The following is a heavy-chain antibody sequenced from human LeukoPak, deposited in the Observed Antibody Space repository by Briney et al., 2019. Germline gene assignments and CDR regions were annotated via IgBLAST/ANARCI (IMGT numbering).Heavy chain of an antibody. CDR3: ARHQGYNYGYVDY. V-gene: IGHV5-51*01. D-gene: IGHD5-18*01. Sequence: GESLKISCKGSGYSFTSYWIGWVRQMPGKGLDWMGIIYPGDSDTRYSPSFQGQVTISADKSINTAYLQWSSLKASDTAMYYCARHQGYNYGYVDYWGQGTLVTVSS. CDR2: IYPGDSDT. CDR1: GYSFTSYW. J-gene: IGHJ4*02.